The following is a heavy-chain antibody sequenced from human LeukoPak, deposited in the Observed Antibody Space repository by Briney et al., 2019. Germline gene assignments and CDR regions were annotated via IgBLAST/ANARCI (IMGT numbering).Heavy chain of an antibody. CDR2: IYSGGNI. J-gene: IGHJ5*02. CDR3: ARDPGAAAGNLWS. V-gene: IGHV3-66*01. D-gene: IGHD6-13*01. CDR1: GFTVSNNF. Sequence: GGSLRLSCVVSGFTVSNNFMTWVRQAPGKGLEWVSLIYSGGNIYYADSVKGRFTISRDGSKNTLYLQMNSLRAEDTAVYYCARDPGAAAGNLWSWGQGTLVTVSS.